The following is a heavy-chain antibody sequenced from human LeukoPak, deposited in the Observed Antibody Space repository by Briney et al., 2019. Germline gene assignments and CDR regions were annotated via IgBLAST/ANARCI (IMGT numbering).Heavy chain of an antibody. CDR3: AKVIGGSSAWYARGFDY. D-gene: IGHD2-15*01. Sequence: PGGSLRLSCAASGFTLRTYGMHWLRQAPGKGLEGVAFIRNDESNKYYADSVKGRFTISRDNSKNTLYLQMNSLRAEATAVYFCAKVIGGSSAWYARGFDYWGQGTLVTVSS. CDR1: GFTLRTYG. CDR2: IRNDESNK. V-gene: IGHV3-30*02. J-gene: IGHJ4*02.